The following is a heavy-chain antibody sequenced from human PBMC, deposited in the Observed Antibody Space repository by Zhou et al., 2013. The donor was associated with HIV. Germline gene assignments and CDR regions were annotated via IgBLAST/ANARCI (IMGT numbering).Heavy chain of an antibody. CDR1: GGSISRHY. Sequence: QVQLQESGPGLVKPSETLSLTCTVSGGSISRHYWSWIRQAPGKGLEWIGYIDDSGRTNYNSALKSRVNITAHTAKNQFSLKLSSVTAADTAVYYCATVLSPLGINYYYYMDVWGKGTTVTVSS. D-gene: IGHD3-16*01. V-gene: IGHV4-59*08. J-gene: IGHJ6*03. CDR2: IDDSGRT. CDR3: ATVLSPLGINYYYYMDV.